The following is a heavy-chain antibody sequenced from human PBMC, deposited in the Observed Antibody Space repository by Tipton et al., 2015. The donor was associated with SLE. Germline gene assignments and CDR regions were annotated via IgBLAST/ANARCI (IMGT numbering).Heavy chain of an antibody. CDR3: ARLISAYDCNFDY. Sequence: TLSLTCTVSGGSITSSSYFWGWIRQSPGKGLEWIGNINTGGGTYRNPSLMSRVTISVDTSKTQFSLIVTSVTAADTALYYCARLISAYDCNFDYWGQGTLVTVSS. CDR1: GGSITSSSYF. V-gene: IGHV4-39*07. D-gene: IGHD5-12*01. CDR2: INTGGGT. J-gene: IGHJ4*02.